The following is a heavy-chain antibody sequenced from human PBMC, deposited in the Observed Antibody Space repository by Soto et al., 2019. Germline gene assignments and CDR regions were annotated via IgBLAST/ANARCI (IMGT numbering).Heavy chain of an antibody. CDR2: ISAYNGNT. J-gene: IGHJ6*02. CDR3: ARRTILWFGESTDYYYYYGMDV. Sequence: QVQLVQSGAEVKKPGASVKVSCKASGYTFTSYGISWVRQAPGQGLEWMGWISAYNGNTNYAQKLQGRVTMTTDTSTSTAYMELRSLRSDDTAVYYCARRTILWFGESTDYYYYYGMDVWGQGTTVTVSS. V-gene: IGHV1-18*01. CDR1: GYTFTSYG. D-gene: IGHD3-10*01.